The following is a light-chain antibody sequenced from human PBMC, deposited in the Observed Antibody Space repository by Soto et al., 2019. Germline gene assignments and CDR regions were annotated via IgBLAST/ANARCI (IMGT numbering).Light chain of an antibody. V-gene: IGKV3-15*01. J-gene: IGKJ1*01. CDR1: HSIAGS. CDR3: QQYNNWPPGT. Sequence: EIVMTQSPATLSVSLGERATLSCWASHSIAGSLAWYQQKPGQAPRLLIYDASTRATGIPARFSGSGSGTEFTLTTSSLQSDDFAVYDCQQYNNWPPGTCGQGTKVEVK. CDR2: DAS.